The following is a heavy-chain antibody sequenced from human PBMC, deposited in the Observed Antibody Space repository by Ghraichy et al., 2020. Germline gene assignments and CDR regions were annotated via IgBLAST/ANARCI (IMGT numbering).Heavy chain of an antibody. CDR2: IYYSGST. J-gene: IGHJ5*02. V-gene: IGHV4-61*01. CDR3: AREVVPAAIQNWFDP. Sequence: SETLSLTCTVSGGSVSSGSYYWSWIRQPPGKGLEWIGYIYYSGSTNYNPSLKSRVTISVDTSKNQFSLKLSSVTAADTAVYYCAREVVPAAIQNWFDPWGQGTLVTVSS. D-gene: IGHD2-2*02. CDR1: GGSVSSGSYY.